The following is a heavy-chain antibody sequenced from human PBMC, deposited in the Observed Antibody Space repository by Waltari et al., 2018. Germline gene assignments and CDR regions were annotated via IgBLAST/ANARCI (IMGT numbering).Heavy chain of an antibody. D-gene: IGHD6-13*01. Sequence: QLQLQESGPGLVKPSETLSLTCTVSGGSISSSSYYWGWIRQPPGKGREWIGSIYYSGSTYYNPSLKSRVTISVDTSKNQFSLKLSSVTAADTAVYYCARHVSAGTPITPVGYYYMDVWGKGTAVTVSS. CDR3: ARHVSAGTPITPVGYYYMDV. V-gene: IGHV4-39*01. J-gene: IGHJ6*03. CDR2: IYYSGST. CDR1: GGSISSSSYY.